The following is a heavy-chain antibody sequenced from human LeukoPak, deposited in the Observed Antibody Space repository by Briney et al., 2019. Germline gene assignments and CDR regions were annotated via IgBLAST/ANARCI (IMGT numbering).Heavy chain of an antibody. CDR1: GFTFTGYG. CDR3: ARDQVQNYYYSGMDV. D-gene: IGHD2/OR15-2a*01. J-gene: IGHJ6*02. Sequence: GGSLRLSCAASGFTFTGYGMHWVRQAPGKGLEWVAVISYDGNNKYYADSVKGRFTISRDNSKNTHYLQMNSLRAEDTAVYYCARDQVQNYYYSGMDVWGQGTTVTVSS. CDR2: ISYDGNNK. V-gene: IGHV3-30*03.